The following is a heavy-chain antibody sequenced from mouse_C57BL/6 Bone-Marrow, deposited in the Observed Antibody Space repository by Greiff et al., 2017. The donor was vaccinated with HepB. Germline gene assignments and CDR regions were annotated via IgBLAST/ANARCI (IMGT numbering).Heavy chain of an antibody. V-gene: IGHV2-2*01. J-gene: IGHJ4*01. CDR2: IWSGGST. Sequence: QVQLKESGPGLVHPSQSLSITCTVSGFSLTSYGVHWVRQSPGKGLEWLGVIWSGGSTDYNAAFISRLSISKDNSKSQVFFKMNSLQADDTAIYYCARTDGYCSGYAMDYWGQGTSVTVSS. CDR1: GFSLTSYG. CDR3: ARTDGYCSGYAMDY. D-gene: IGHD2-3*01.